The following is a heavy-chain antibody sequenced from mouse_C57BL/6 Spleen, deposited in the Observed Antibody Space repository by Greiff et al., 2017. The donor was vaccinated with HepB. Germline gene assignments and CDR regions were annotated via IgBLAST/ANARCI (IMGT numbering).Heavy chain of an antibody. J-gene: IGHJ2*01. V-gene: IGHV1-82*01. Sequence: QVQLQQSGPELVKPGASVKISCKASGYAFSSSWMNWVKQRPGKGLEWVGRIYPGDGDTKYNGKFKGKATLTADKSSSTAYMPLSSLTSEDSSVYCGARPGRRPYYFDYRGQGTTLTVSS. CDR1: GYAFSSSW. D-gene: IGHD1-1*01. CDR2: IYPGDGDT. CDR3: ARPGRRPYYFDY.